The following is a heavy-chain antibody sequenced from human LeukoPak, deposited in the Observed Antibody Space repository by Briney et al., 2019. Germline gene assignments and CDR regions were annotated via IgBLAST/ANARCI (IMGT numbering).Heavy chain of an antibody. CDR1: GFTFSTSW. Sequence: PGGSLRLSCAASGFTFSTSWMTWVRQAPGKGLEWVANIKQDGSEKYYVDSVKGRFAVSRDNAKNSLYLQMNSLRAEDTAVYYCARDQGPYGSGSYFGYWGQGTLVTVSS. V-gene: IGHV3-7*01. D-gene: IGHD3-10*01. CDR3: ARDQGPYGSGSYFGY. CDR2: IKQDGSEK. J-gene: IGHJ4*02.